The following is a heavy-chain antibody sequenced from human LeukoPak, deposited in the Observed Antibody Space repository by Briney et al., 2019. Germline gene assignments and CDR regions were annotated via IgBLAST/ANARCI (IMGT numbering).Heavy chain of an antibody. D-gene: IGHD3-3*01. CDR2: IYYSGST. CDR3: ARVLRYDFWSAYYFDY. Sequence: PSETLSLTCTVSGGSVSSGSYYWSWIRQPPGKGLEWIGYIYYSGSTNYNPSLKSRVTISVDTSKNQFSLKLSSVTAADTAVYYCARVLRYDFWSAYYFDYWGQGTLVTVSS. CDR1: GGSVSSGSYY. J-gene: IGHJ4*02. V-gene: IGHV4-61*01.